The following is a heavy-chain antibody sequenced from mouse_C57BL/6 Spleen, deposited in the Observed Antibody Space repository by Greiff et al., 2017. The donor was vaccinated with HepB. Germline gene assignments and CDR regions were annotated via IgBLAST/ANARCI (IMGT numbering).Heavy chain of an antibody. CDR2: INPYNGGT. CDR1: GYTFTDYY. CDR3: ARYYYGSSRYFDV. Sequence: EVKLVESGPVLVKPGASVKMSCKASGYTFTDYYMNWVKQSHGKSLEWIGVINPYNGGTSYNQKFKGKATLTVDKSSSTAYMELNSLTSEDSAVYYCARYYYGSSRYFDVWGTGTTVTVSS. J-gene: IGHJ1*03. D-gene: IGHD1-1*01. V-gene: IGHV1-19*01.